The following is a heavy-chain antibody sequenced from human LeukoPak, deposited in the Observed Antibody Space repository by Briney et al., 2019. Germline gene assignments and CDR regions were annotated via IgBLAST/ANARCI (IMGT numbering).Heavy chain of an antibody. CDR2: INPNSGGT. Sequence: ASVKVSCKASGYTFTGYYMHWVRQAPGQGFEWMGWINPNSGGTNYAQKFQGRVTMTRDTSISTAYMELSRLRSDDTAVYYCASFRFLEWFPWYWGQGTLVTVSS. V-gene: IGHV1-2*02. CDR1: GYTFTGYY. D-gene: IGHD3-3*01. CDR3: ASFRFLEWFPWY. J-gene: IGHJ4*02.